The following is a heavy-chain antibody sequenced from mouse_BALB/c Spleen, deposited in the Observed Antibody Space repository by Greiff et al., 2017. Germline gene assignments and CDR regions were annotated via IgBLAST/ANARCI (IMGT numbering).Heavy chain of an antibody. D-gene: IGHD3-1*01. CDR3: ARRFGTGFAY. Sequence: VQLQQSGAELVRPGVSVKISCKGSGYTFTDYAMHWVKQSHAKSLEWIGVISTYYGDASYNQKFKGKATMTVDKSSSTAYMELARLTSEDSAIYYCARRFGTGFAYWGQGTLVTVSA. V-gene: IGHV1S137*01. CDR1: GYTFTDYA. J-gene: IGHJ3*01. CDR2: ISTYYGDA.